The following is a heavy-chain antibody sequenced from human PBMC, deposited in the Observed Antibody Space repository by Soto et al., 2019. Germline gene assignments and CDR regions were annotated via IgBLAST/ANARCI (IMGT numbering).Heavy chain of an antibody. J-gene: IGHJ3*02. V-gene: IGHV4-34*01. CDR1: GGSVSSGSYY. CDR3: ARVERGTATPVVDAFDI. CDR2: MSHSGGT. Sequence: QVQLQQWGAGLLKPSETLSLTCAVYGGSVSSGSYYWSWIRQPPGKGLEWIGEMSHSGGTQFNPSLKSRVTISVDTSKNQYSMKMSFVTAAETALYYCARVERGTATPVVDAFDIWGPGTMVTVSS. D-gene: IGHD2-21*02.